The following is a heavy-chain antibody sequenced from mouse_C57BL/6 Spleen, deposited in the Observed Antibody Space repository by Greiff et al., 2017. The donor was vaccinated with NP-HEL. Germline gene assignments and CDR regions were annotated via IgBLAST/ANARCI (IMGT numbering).Heavy chain of an antibody. Sequence: EVKVVESGEGLVKPGGSLKLSCAASGFTFSSYAMSWVRQTPEKRLEWVAYISSGGDYIYYADTVKGRFTISRDNARNTLYLQMSSLKSEDTAMYYCTIDSSGYFDYWGQGTTLTVSS. CDR1: GFTFSSYA. CDR2: ISSGGDYI. V-gene: IGHV5-9-1*02. J-gene: IGHJ2*01. CDR3: TIDSSGYFDY. D-gene: IGHD3-2*02.